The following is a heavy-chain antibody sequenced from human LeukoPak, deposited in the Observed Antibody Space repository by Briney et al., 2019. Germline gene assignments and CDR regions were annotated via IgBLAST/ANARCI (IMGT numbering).Heavy chain of an antibody. Sequence: PGGSLRLSCAASGFTYSSYGMHWVRQAPGKGLEWVAFIRYDGTNKYYADSVKGRFTISRDNSKNTLYLQMNSLRAEDTAVYYCAKGSALAFDIWGQGTMVTVSS. D-gene: IGHD6-25*01. J-gene: IGHJ3*02. CDR2: IRYDGTNK. V-gene: IGHV3-30*02. CDR3: AKGSALAFDI. CDR1: GFTYSSYG.